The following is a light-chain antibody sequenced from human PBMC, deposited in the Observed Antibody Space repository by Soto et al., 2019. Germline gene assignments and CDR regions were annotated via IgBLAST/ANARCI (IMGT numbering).Light chain of an antibody. Sequence: EIVLTQSPGTLSVSPGEKATLSCRASQSVGSSYLAWYQQKPGQAPRLLIYRASSRATGIPDRYSDRGSGTDSTLTISQLEPDDIAVYYCQQYGSSAPITFGQGTRLEIK. CDR2: RAS. J-gene: IGKJ5*01. CDR1: QSVGSSY. V-gene: IGKV3-20*01. CDR3: QQYGSSAPIT.